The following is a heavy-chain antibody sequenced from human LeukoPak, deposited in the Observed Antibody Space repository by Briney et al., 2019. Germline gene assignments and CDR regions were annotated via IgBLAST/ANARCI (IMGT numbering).Heavy chain of an antibody. V-gene: IGHV4-4*07. D-gene: IGHD3-10*01. CDR2: IYTSGST. Sequence: SETLSLTCTVSGGSISSYYWSWIRQPAGKGLEWIGRIYTSGSTNYNPSLKSRVTMSVDTSKNQLSLKLSSVTAADTAVYYCASGNYYGSGSYYNARNYYYYGMDVWGQGTTVTVSS. CDR3: ASGNYYGSGSYYNARNYYYYGMDV. CDR1: GGSISSYY. J-gene: IGHJ6*02.